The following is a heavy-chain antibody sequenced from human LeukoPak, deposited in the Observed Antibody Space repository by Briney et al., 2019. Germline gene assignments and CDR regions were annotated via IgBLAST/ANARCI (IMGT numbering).Heavy chain of an antibody. CDR2: ISSDGSIK. J-gene: IGHJ4*02. Sequence: GGSLRLSCTASKFTFSHYGMQWVRQAPGKGLEWVAVISSDGSIKVYADSVRGRFTLSRDNSINTVDLQMNSLRAEDTAVYYCVKEYHSRGFGAYFDYWGQGTLVTVSS. V-gene: IGHV3-30*18. CDR3: VKEYHSRGFGAYFDY. D-gene: IGHD3-3*01. CDR1: KFTFSHYG.